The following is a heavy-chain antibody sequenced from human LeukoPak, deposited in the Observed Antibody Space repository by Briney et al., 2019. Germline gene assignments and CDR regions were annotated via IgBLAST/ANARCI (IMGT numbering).Heavy chain of an antibody. D-gene: IGHD3-10*01. J-gene: IGHJ4*02. CDR1: GYTFTGYY. Sequence: AASVTVSCKASGYTFTGYYMHWVRQAPGQGLEWMGWINPNSGGTNYARKFQGRVTMTRDTSISTAYMELSRLRSDDTAVYYCARDSGERGSGSYLIAYWGQGTLVTVSS. V-gene: IGHV1-2*02. CDR3: ARDSGERGSGSYLIAY. CDR2: INPNSGGT.